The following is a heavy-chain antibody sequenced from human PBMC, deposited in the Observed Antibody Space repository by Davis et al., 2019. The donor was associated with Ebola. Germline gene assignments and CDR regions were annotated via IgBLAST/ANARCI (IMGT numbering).Heavy chain of an antibody. CDR1: GYTFINYA. V-gene: IGHV1-3*01. CDR2: INAGDGST. D-gene: IGHD6-19*01. Sequence: ASVKVSCKASGYTFINYAIHWVRQAPGQRLEWMGGINAGDGSTKYSENFQGRLTVTRDTSASTAYMELYSLRSEDTAVYYCARGRTVTDTRGLSWFDPWGQGTLVTVSS. J-gene: IGHJ5*02. CDR3: ARGRTVTDTRGLSWFDP.